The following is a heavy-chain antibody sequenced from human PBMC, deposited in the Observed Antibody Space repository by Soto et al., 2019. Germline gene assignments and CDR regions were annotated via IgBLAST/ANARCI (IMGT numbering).Heavy chain of an antibody. CDR2: IYHSGST. J-gene: IGHJ4*02. CDR1: GGSINTATHS. Sequence: QLQLQESGSGLVKPSQTLSLTCAVSGGSINTATHSWSWIRQPPGKGLEWIGYIYHSGSTYYNPSVKGLAPISLDKSNNHFSLGLSAVTAADTAVYYCARGGGVTTTGDDYWGQGILVTVSS. D-gene: IGHD4-4*01. CDR3: ARGGGVTTTGDDY. V-gene: IGHV4-30-2*01.